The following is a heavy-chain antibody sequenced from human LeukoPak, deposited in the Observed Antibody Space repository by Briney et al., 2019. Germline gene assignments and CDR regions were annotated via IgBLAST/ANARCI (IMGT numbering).Heavy chain of an antibody. V-gene: IGHV1-2*06. J-gene: IGHJ4*02. CDR1: GYSFTGYY. CDR2: INPNNGAT. CDR3: TRETGSYHGNDY. D-gene: IGHD1-26*01. Sequence: ASVKVSCKASGYSFTGYYMHWVRQAPGQGLEWMGRINPNNGATNYAQKLQGRVTITGDTSISTAYMELSSLRSDDTAVYYCTRETGSYHGNDYWGQGTLVTVSS.